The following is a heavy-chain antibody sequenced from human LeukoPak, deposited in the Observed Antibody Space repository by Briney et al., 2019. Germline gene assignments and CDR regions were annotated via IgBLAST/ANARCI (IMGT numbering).Heavy chain of an antibody. Sequence: ASETLSLTCSVSGVSISSYYWTWIRQPPGKGLEWIGYMYTSGSSNYHPSLKSRVTISIDTSKNQFSLILSSVTASDTAIYYCARRAGSYLGYWYFDLWGRGTLVTVSS. V-gene: IGHV4-4*09. CDR1: GVSISSYY. CDR2: MYTSGSS. CDR3: ARRAGSYLGYWYFDL. D-gene: IGHD1-26*01. J-gene: IGHJ2*01.